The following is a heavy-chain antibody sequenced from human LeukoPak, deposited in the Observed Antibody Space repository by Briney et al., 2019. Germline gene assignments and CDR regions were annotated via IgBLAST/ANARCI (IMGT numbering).Heavy chain of an antibody. D-gene: IGHD3-16*02. V-gene: IGHV3-30-3*01. Sequence: GGSLRLSCAASGFTFSSYAMHWVRQAPGKGLEWVAVISYDGSNKYYADSVKGRFTISRDNSKNTLYLQMNSLRAEDTAVYYCAKDRYYDYVWGSYRYTCDYWGQGTLVTVSS. J-gene: IGHJ4*02. CDR3: AKDRYYDYVWGSYRYTCDY. CDR1: GFTFSSYA. CDR2: ISYDGSNK.